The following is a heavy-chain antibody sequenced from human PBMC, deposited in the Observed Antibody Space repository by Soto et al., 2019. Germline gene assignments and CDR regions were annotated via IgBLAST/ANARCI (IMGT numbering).Heavy chain of an antibody. J-gene: IGHJ3*02. CDR3: ARDADIVATITVPSAFDI. Sequence: GGSLRLSCAASGFTFSSYGMHWVRQAPGKGLEWVAVIWYDGSNKYYADSVKGRFTISRDNSKNTLYLQMNSLRAEDTAVYYCARDADIVATITVPSAFDIWGQGTMVTVSS. D-gene: IGHD5-12*01. V-gene: IGHV3-33*01. CDR1: GFTFSSYG. CDR2: IWYDGSNK.